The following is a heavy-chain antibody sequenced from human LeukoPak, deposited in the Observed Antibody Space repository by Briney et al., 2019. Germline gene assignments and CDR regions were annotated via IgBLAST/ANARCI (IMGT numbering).Heavy chain of an antibody. J-gene: IGHJ4*02. CDR3: ARMPDYYDSGGYSYFDC. V-gene: IGHV3-53*01. CDR2: IYSGGST. D-gene: IGHD3-22*01. Sequence: GGSLRLSCAASGFTVSSNYMSWVRQAPGKGLEWVSVIYSGGSTYYADSVKGRFTISRDNSKNTLYLQMNSLRAEDTAVYYCARMPDYYDSGGYSYFDCWGQGTLVTVSS. CDR1: GFTVSSNY.